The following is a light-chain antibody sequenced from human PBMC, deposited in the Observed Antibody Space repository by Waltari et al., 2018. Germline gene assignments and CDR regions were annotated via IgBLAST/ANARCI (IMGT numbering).Light chain of an antibody. Sequence: EIVLTQSPGTLSLSPGERATLFCRASQSVRRFLAWYQQKPGQAPRLLIYDASSRATGIPDRFSGSGFGTDFSLTISRLEPEDFAVYYCQKYGSLPATFGQGTKVEIK. J-gene: IGKJ1*01. V-gene: IGKV3-20*01. CDR3: QKYGSLPAT. CDR2: DAS. CDR1: QSVRRF.